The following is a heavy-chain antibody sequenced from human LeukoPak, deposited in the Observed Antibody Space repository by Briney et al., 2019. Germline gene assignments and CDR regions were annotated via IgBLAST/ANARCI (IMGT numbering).Heavy chain of an antibody. CDR2: IDPSDSYT. J-gene: IGHJ4*02. CDR1: GYSFNTYW. Sequence: GESLKISCKGSGYSFNTYWIGWVRQMPGKGLEWMGRIDPSDSYTNYSPSFQGHVTISADKSISTAYLQWSSLKASDTAMYYCARRGYGSEGFDYWGQGTLVTVSS. V-gene: IGHV5-10-1*01. CDR3: ARRGYGSEGFDY. D-gene: IGHD3-10*01.